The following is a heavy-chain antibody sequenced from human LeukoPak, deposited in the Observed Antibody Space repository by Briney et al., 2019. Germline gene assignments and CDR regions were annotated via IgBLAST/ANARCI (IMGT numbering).Heavy chain of an antibody. CDR1: GFTFSSYA. D-gene: IGHD1-26*01. CDR3: ARDGFKTLERALDY. V-gene: IGHV3-30*04. J-gene: IGHJ4*02. Sequence: GGSLRLSCAASGFTFSSYAMHWVRQAPGKGLEWVAVISYDGSNKYYADSVKGRFTTSRDNSKNTLYLQMNSLRAEDTAVYYCARDGFKTLERALDYWGREPWPLSPQ. CDR2: ISYDGSNK.